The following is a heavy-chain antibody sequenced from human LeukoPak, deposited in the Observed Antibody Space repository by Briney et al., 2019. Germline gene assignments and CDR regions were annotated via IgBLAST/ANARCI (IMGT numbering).Heavy chain of an antibody. CDR3: ARSSWVPPGIAVAGTGDFDY. J-gene: IGHJ4*02. D-gene: IGHD6-19*01. CDR2: IYYSGST. CDR1: GGSFSGYY. Sequence: SETLSLTCAVYGGSFSGYYWGWIRQPPGKGLEWIGSIYYSGSTYYNPSLKSRVTISVDTSKNQFSLKLSSVTAADTAVYYCARSSWVPPGIAVAGTGDFDYWGQGTLVTVSS. V-gene: IGHV4-34*01.